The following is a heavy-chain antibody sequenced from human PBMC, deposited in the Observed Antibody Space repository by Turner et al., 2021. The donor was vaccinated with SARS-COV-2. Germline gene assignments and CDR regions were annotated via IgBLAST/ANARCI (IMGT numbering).Heavy chain of an antibody. CDR1: GYTFSGYY. V-gene: IGHV1-2*02. Sequence: QVQLMQSGAQMRKPGASGKVSCKASGYTFSGYYMHWVRQAPGQGLEWMGWINPNSGATNYAQNFQGRVTMTRETSISTAQMELSRLRSDDTAVYYCARGGLYYYDSSAYYGEGCDIWGQGTMVTVSS. CDR3: ARGGLYYYDSSAYYGEGCDI. CDR2: INPNSGAT. J-gene: IGHJ3*02. D-gene: IGHD3-22*01.